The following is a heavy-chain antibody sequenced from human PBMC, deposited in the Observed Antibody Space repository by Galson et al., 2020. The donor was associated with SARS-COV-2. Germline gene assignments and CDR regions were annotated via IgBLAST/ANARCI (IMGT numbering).Heavy chain of an antibody. CDR2: IKQDGSAK. CDR1: GFIFSDYW. V-gene: IGHV3-7*01. Sequence: GGSLRLSCVASGFIFSDYWINWVRQAPGKGLEWVANIKQDGSAKHYADSVKGRFTISRDNAMNSLYLQMNSLRAEDTAVYYCARARYSGYAGYWGQGTLVAVSA. CDR3: ARARYSGYAGY. J-gene: IGHJ4*02. D-gene: IGHD5-12*01.